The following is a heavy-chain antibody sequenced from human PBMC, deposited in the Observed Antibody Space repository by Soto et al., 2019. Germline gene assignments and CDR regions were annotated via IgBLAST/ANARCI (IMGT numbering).Heavy chain of an antibody. D-gene: IGHD1-26*01. V-gene: IGHV4-31*03. CDR3: ARDRIVGVHSEYYGVDV. Sequence: QVQLQESGPGLVKPSQTLSLTCTVSGGSISSGYYYWSWIRQHPGRGLEWIGYIHYSGSTYYKPSLKSRVTISVDTSKNQFSLKLSSVTAADTAVYYCARDRIVGVHSEYYGVDVWGQGTTVTVSS. J-gene: IGHJ6*02. CDR2: IHYSGST. CDR1: GGSISSGYYY.